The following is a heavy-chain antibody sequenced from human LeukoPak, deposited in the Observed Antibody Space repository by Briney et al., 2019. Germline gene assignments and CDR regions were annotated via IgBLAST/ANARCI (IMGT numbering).Heavy chain of an antibody. V-gene: IGHV4-39*07. D-gene: IGHD2-2*02. Sequence: SETLSLTCTASGGSISSSSYYWGWIRQPPGKGLEWIGSIYYSGSTYYNPSLKSRVTISVDTSKNQFSLKLSSVTAADTAVYYCARDSGLTVPAAILPFNWFDPWGQGTLVTVSS. CDR2: IYYSGST. J-gene: IGHJ5*02. CDR3: ARDSGLTVPAAILPFNWFDP. CDR1: GGSISSSSYY.